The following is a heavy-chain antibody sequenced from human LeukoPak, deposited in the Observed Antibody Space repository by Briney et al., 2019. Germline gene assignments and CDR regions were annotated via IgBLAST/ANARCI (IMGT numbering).Heavy chain of an antibody. J-gene: IGHJ4*02. D-gene: IGHD1-26*01. CDR3: AKVRWELLMDY. Sequence: AGSLRLSCAASGFTFSSYWMSWVRQAPGKGLEWVVNIKQEGSEKYYVDSVKGRFTISRDNAKNSLYLQMNSLRAEDTAVYYCAKVRWELLMDYWGLGTLVTVSS. CDR2: IKQEGSEK. V-gene: IGHV3-7*03. CDR1: GFTFSSYW.